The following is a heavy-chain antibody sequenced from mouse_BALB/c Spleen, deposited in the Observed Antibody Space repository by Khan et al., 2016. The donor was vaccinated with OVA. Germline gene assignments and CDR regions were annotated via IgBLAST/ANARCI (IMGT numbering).Heavy chain of an antibody. Sequence: QVQLQQSGPELVKPGASVRISCKASGYTFTDYYINWMKQRPGQGLDWIGWIYPGHVNTKYNEKFKDKATLTADKSSSTAYMQLSSLTSEDSAVYFCAREGYYGNYRAWFAYWGQGTLVTVSA. CDR2: IYPGHVNT. J-gene: IGHJ3*01. V-gene: IGHV1S56*01. D-gene: IGHD2-1*01. CDR1: GYTFTDYY. CDR3: AREGYYGNYRAWFAY.